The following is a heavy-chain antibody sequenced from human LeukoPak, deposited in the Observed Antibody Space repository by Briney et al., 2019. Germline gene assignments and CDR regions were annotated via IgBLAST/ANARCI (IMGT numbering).Heavy chain of an antibody. V-gene: IGHV3-23*01. Sequence: GGSLRLSRAASGFTFSSYAMGWVRQAPGKGLEWVSTIGGSGDGTYYADSVKGRFTISRDNSKNTLSLQMNSLRAEDTAVYYCATPYYYDTSGNPGGLDPWGQGTLVTVSS. J-gene: IGHJ5*02. CDR1: GFTFSSYA. CDR3: ATPYYYDTSGNPGGLDP. D-gene: IGHD3-22*01. CDR2: IGGSGDGT.